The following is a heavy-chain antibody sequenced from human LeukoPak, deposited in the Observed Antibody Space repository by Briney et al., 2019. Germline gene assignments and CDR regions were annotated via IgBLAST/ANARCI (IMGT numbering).Heavy chain of an antibody. V-gene: IGHV4-59*01. Sequence: SETLSLTCTVSGGSISSYYWSWIRQPPGKGLEWIAYIYYSGTTNYNPSLKSRVTISVDTSKNQFSLKLSTVTAADTAVYYCARGSGSFFPFDYWGQGTLVTVS. CDR2: IYYSGTT. J-gene: IGHJ4*02. D-gene: IGHD1-26*01. CDR1: GGSISSYY. CDR3: ARGSGSFFPFDY.